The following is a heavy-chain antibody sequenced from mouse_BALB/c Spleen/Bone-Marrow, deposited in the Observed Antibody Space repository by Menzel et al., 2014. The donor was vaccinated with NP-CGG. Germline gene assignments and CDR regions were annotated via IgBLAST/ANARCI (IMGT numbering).Heavy chain of an antibody. J-gene: IGHJ3*01. Sequence: QDQLQQSGAELVRPGASVKLSCKASGYSFTSYWMNWVKQRPGQGLEWIGMIHPSGSETRLNQNFKDKATLTVDKSSSTAYMQLSSPTSEDSAVYYCARSRGEGYWGQGTLVTVSA. CDR1: GYSFTSYW. CDR2: IHPSGSET. V-gene: IGHV1-61*01. CDR3: ARSRGEGY.